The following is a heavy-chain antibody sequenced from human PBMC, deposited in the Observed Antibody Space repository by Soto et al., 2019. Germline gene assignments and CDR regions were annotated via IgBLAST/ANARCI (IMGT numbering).Heavy chain of an antibody. CDR2: VNYDETTT. V-gene: IGHV3-74*01. Sequence: GGSLRLSCAASGFSFRMYWMHWVRQAPGKGLVWVSLVNYDETTTSYADSVKGRFTISRDNVKNTLYLQMNSLRAEDTAVYYCAVKGETGDNSDYFYYYDLDIWGQGTLVTVSS. CDR1: GFSFRMYW. CDR3: AVKGETGDNSDYFYYYDLDI. J-gene: IGHJ6*02. D-gene: IGHD1-1*01.